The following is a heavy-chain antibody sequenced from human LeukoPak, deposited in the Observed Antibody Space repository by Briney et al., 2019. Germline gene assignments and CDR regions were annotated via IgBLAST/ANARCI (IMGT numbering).Heavy chain of an antibody. CDR2: IKHNGGEK. J-gene: IGHJ4*02. CDR1: GFTFTDYF. D-gene: IGHD3-16*01. CDR3: ARKRERYYDSLIDY. Sequence: GGSLRLSCVASGFTFTDYFMSWVRQAPGKGLEWVASIKHNGGEKYYVDSVKGRFTISRDNAKNSLYLEMSSLRVEDTAVYYCARKRERYYDSLIDYWGQGTLVTVSS. V-gene: IGHV3-7*01.